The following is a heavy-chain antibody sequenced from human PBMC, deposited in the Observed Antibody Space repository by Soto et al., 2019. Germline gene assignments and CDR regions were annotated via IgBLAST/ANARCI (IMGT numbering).Heavy chain of an antibody. CDR3: ARAASRLARGGEWFDP. Sequence: QVQLVQSGAEVKKPGSSVKVSCKASGGTFSSYAISWVRQAPGQGLEWMGGIIPIFGTANYAQKFQGRVTITADESTSTAYMELSSLRSDDTAGYYCARAASRLARGGEWFDPWGQGTLVTVSS. D-gene: IGHD2-21*01. CDR1: GGTFSSYA. V-gene: IGHV1-69*01. CDR2: IIPIFGTA. J-gene: IGHJ5*02.